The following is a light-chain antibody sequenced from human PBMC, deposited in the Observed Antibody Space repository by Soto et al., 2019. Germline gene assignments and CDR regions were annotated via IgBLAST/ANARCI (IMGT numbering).Light chain of an antibody. V-gene: IGKV3-20*01. Sequence: EIVLTQSPGALSLSPGERATLSCRASQSVSSSYLVWYQQKPGQAPRPLIYGASSRATGIPDRFSGSGSGTDFTLTISRLEPEDFAVYYCQQYDSSPSITFGQGIRLEIK. CDR1: QSVSSSY. CDR2: GAS. CDR3: QQYDSSPSIT. J-gene: IGKJ5*01.